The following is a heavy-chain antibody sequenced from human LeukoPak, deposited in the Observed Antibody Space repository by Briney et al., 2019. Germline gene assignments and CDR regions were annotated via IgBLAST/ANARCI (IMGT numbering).Heavy chain of an antibody. CDR2: IYYSGST. Sequence: KASETLSLTCTVSGGSISSGDYYWSWIRQPPGKGLEWIEYIYYSGSTYYNPSLKSRVTISVDTSKNQFSLKLSSVTAADTAVYYCARVDGSGWYHFDYWGQGTLVTVSS. CDR1: GGSISSGDYY. CDR3: ARVDGSGWYHFDY. J-gene: IGHJ4*02. D-gene: IGHD6-19*01. V-gene: IGHV4-30-4*01.